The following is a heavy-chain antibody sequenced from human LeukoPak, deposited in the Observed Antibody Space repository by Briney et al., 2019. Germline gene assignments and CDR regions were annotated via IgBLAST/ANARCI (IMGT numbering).Heavy chain of an antibody. CDR3: ARVGSSSTSAHDAFDI. Sequence: GASVKVPCKASGYTFTGYYMHWVRQGPGQGVEWMGWINPNSGGTSYAQKFQGTVTITRDTSISTAYMELSRLSSDDTAVYYCARVGSSSTSAHDAFDIWGQATMVTVSS. CDR1: GYTFTGYY. J-gene: IGHJ3*02. CDR2: INPNSGGT. D-gene: IGHD6-6*01. V-gene: IGHV1-2*02.